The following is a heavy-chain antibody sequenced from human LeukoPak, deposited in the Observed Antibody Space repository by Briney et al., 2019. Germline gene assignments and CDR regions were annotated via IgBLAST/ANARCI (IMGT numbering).Heavy chain of an antibody. V-gene: IGHV4-39*07. CDR1: GGSISSNSYY. Sequence: SETLSLTCAVSGGSISSNSYYWGWIRQPPGKGLEWIGSIYYSGSTYYNPSLKSRVTISVDTSKNQFSLKLSSVTAADTAVYYCARVPEITMVRGVPLNFYYYYYMDVWGKGTTVTISS. CDR3: ARVPEITMVRGVPLNFYYYYYMDV. J-gene: IGHJ6*03. CDR2: IYYSGST. D-gene: IGHD3-10*01.